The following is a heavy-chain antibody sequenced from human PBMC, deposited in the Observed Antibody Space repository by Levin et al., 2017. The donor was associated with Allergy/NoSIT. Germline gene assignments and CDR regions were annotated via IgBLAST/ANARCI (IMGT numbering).Heavy chain of an antibody. CDR3: ARGCSGGSCYGDAFDI. CDR2: IYYSGST. CDR1: GGSISSYY. V-gene: IGHV4-59*01. J-gene: IGHJ3*02. Sequence: ETLSLTCTVSGGSISSYYWSWIRQPPGKGLEWIGYIYYSGSTNYNPSLKSRVTISVDTSKNQFSLKLSSVTAADTAVYYCARGCSGGSCYGDAFDIWGQGTMVTVSS. D-gene: IGHD2-15*01.